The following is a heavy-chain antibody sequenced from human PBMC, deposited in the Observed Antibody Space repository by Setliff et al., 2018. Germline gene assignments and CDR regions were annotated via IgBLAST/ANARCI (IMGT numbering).Heavy chain of an antibody. V-gene: IGHV4-34*01. Sequence: PSETLSLTCTVYGGSFSNYYWSWIRQPPGKGLEWIGEINHSGSTNYDPSLKSRVTMSVDTSKNQFSLKLNSVTAADTAVYYFRLAHCSNNCEEALDYWSQGTLVTVSS. CDR1: GGSFSNYY. J-gene: IGHJ4*02. D-gene: IGHD2-2*01. CDR2: INHSGST. CDR3: RLAHCSNNCEEALDY.